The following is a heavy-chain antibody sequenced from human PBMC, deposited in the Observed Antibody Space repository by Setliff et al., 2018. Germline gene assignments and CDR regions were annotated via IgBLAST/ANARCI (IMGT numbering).Heavy chain of an antibody. Sequence: GGSLRLSCAASGFTFSSYAMHWVRQAPGKGLEYVSSISSSGGSTYYADSVKGRFTISRDNSKNTLYLQMGSLRAEDMAVYYCARSGLSGYYPSDYWGQGTLVTVSS. CDR2: ISSSGGST. CDR3: ARSGLSGYYPSDY. D-gene: IGHD3-22*01. CDR1: GFTFSSYA. V-gene: IGHV3-64*02. J-gene: IGHJ4*02.